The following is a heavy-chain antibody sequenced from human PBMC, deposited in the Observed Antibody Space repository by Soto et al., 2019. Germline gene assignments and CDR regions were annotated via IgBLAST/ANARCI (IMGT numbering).Heavy chain of an antibody. Sequence: PGESLKISCKGSGYSFTSYWIGWERQMPGKGLEWMGIIYPGDSDTRYSPSFQGQVTISADKSISTAYLQWSSLKASDTAMYYCASSGYPSVVVPAHLDYWGQGTLVTVS. CDR2: IYPGDSDT. V-gene: IGHV5-51*01. J-gene: IGHJ4*02. CDR3: ASSGYPSVVVPAHLDY. CDR1: GYSFTSYW. D-gene: IGHD2-2*01.